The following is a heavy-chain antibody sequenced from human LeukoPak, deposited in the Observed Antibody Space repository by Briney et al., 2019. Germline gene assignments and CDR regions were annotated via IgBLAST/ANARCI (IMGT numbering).Heavy chain of an antibody. D-gene: IGHD6-13*01. J-gene: IGHJ4*02. CDR3: ARDLGWRYSSSLLDY. V-gene: IGHV1-2*02. Sequence: GASVKVSCKASGYTFTGYYIHWVRQAPRQGLEWMGWINLNSGGTNYAQKFQGRVTMTRDTSISTAYMELSRLRSDDTAVYYCARDLGWRYSSSLLDYWGQGTLVTVSS. CDR2: INLNSGGT. CDR1: GYTFTGYY.